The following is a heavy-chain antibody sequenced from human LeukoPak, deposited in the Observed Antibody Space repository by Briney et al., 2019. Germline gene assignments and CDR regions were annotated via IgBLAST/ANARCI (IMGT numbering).Heavy chain of an antibody. CDR3: AKDIHSWSGYYTGTDY. Sequence: GGSLRLSCAASGFTFSSYGMHWVRQAPGKGLEWVAVISYDGSNKYYADSVKGRFTISRDNSKNTLYLQMNSLRAEDTAVYYCAKDIHSWSGYYTGTDYWGQGTLVTVSS. CDR2: ISYDGSNK. CDR1: GFTFSSYG. D-gene: IGHD3-3*02. J-gene: IGHJ4*02. V-gene: IGHV3-30*18.